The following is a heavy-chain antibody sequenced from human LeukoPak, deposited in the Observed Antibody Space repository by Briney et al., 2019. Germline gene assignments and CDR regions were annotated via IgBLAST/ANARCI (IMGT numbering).Heavy chain of an antibody. Sequence: GGSLRLSCAASGFTVSSNYMSWVRQAPGKGLEWVSVIYSGGSTYYADTVKGRFTISRDNSKNTLYLQMNSLRAEDTAVYYCARLFDSSGWYYWGQGTLVTVSS. J-gene: IGHJ4*02. CDR3: ARLFDSSGWYY. CDR1: GFTVSSNY. CDR2: IYSGGST. D-gene: IGHD6-19*01. V-gene: IGHV3-66*01.